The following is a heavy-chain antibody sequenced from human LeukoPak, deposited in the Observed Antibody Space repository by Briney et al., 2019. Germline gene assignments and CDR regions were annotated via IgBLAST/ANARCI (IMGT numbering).Heavy chain of an antibody. CDR3: ARGPLWFGELPDDY. J-gene: IGHJ4*02. CDR2: IYYSGST. Sequence: SETLSLTCTVSGGSISSYYWSWIRQPPGKGLEWIGYIYYSGSTNYNPSLKSRVTISVDTSKNQFSLKLSSVTAADTAVYYCARGPLWFGELPDDYWGQGTPVTVSS. D-gene: IGHD3-10*01. CDR1: GGSISSYY. V-gene: IGHV4-59*01.